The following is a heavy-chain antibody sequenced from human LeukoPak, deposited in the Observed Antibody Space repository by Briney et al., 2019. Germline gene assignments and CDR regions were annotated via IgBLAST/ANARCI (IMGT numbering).Heavy chain of an antibody. CDR2: VNSDGTGT. Sequence: GGSLRLSCAVCGFTYSSYWMHWLRQAPGKGLVWVSRVNSDGTGTTYADSVEGRFTISRDNAKNTVYLQMNSLRAEDTAIYYCIRTLIVAPSPHMDVWGKGTTVTVSS. V-gene: IGHV3-74*01. D-gene: IGHD5-12*01. CDR3: IRTLIVAPSPHMDV. J-gene: IGHJ6*03. CDR1: GFTYSSYW.